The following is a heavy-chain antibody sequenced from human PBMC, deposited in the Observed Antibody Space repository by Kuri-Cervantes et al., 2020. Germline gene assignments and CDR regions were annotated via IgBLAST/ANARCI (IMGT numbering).Heavy chain of an antibody. CDR2: IHADGITT. Sequence: GGSLRLSCAASGFTFSDYWMHWVRQAPGKGLVWVSHIHADGITTSYADSVRGRFTISRDNSKNTLYLQMNSLRAEDTAVYYCARGGGYDFWSGYYNWGQGTLVTVSS. CDR3: ARGGGYDFWSGYYN. J-gene: IGHJ4*02. CDR1: GFTFSDYW. V-gene: IGHV3-74*01. D-gene: IGHD3-3*01.